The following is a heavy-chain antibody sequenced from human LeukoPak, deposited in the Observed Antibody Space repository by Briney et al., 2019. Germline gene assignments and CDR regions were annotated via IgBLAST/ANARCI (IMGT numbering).Heavy chain of an antibody. CDR1: GGSISSGDYH. D-gene: IGHD3-3*01. CDR2: IYYSGST. V-gene: IGHV4-30-4*08. J-gene: IGHJ4*02. CDR3: ASGKGYDFWSGLNYFDY. Sequence: SQTLSLTCTVSGGSISSGDYHWSWIRQPPGKGLEWIGYIYYSGSTYYNPSLKSRVTISVDTSKNQFSLKLSSVTAADTAVYYCASGKGYDFWSGLNYFDYWGEGTLVTVSS.